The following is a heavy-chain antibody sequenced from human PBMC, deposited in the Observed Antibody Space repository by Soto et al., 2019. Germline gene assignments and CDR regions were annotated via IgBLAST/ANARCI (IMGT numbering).Heavy chain of an antibody. Sequence: WASVKVSCKASGYTVTSHDINWVRQATGQGLEWMGWMNPNSGNTGYAPKFQGRVTMTRDTSISTAYIELNSLRSEDTAVYYCARNLKATSDDDGLDYWGQGTQVTAPQ. CDR1: GYTVTSHD. CDR3: ARNLKATSDDDGLDY. J-gene: IGHJ4*02. D-gene: IGHD5-12*01. CDR2: MNPNSGNT. V-gene: IGHV1-8*01.